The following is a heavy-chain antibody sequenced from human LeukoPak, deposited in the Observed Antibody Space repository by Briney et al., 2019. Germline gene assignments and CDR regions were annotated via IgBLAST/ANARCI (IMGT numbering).Heavy chain of an antibody. V-gene: IGHV3-23*01. CDR2: ISASGGGT. J-gene: IGHJ6*02. D-gene: IGHD3-22*01. CDR3: ARGPYYYDPGKGLDV. CDR1: GFTFSGYA. Sequence: PGGSLRLSCEASGFTFSGYAMIWVRQAPGKGLEWVSAISASGGGTQYADSVKGRFTISRDNSKNTLYLQMNSLRAEDTAVYYCARGPYYYDPGKGLDVWGQGTTVTVSS.